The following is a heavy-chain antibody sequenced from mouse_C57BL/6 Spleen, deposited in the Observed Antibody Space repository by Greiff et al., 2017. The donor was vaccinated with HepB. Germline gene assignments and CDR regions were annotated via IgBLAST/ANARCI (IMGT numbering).Heavy chain of an antibody. Sequence: VQLKQSGPELVKPGASVKISCKASGYSFTGYYMHWVKQSHGNILDWIGYIYPYNGVSSYNQKFKGKATLTVDKSSSTAYMELRSLTSEDSAVYYCARYYDYDDGAWFAYWGQGTLVTVSA. CDR1: GYSFTGYY. D-gene: IGHD2-4*01. CDR2: IYPYNGVS. J-gene: IGHJ3*01. CDR3: ARYYDYDDGAWFAY. V-gene: IGHV1-31*01.